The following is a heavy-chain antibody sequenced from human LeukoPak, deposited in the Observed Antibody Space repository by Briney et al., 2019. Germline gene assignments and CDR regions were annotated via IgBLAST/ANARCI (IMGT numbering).Heavy chain of an antibody. CDR3: ARDGAVVIPAAPMDV. V-gene: IGHV4-31*03. J-gene: IGHJ6*03. CDR2: IYYSGST. Sequence: SETLSLTCTVSGGSISSGGYYWSWIRQHPGKGLEWIGYIYYSGSTYYNPSLKSRVTISVDTSKNQFSLKLSSVTAADTAVYYCARDGAVVIPAAPMDVWGKGTTVTVSS. CDR1: GGSISSGGYY. D-gene: IGHD2-2*01.